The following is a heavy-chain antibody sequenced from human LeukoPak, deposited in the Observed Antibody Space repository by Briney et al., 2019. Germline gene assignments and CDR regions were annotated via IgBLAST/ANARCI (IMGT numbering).Heavy chain of an antibody. CDR2: IKSKTDGGTT. V-gene: IGHV3-15*01. J-gene: IGHJ4*02. CDR1: GFTFSNAW. Sequence: GGSLRLSCAASGFTFSNAWMSWVRQAPGKGLEWVGHIKSKTDGGTTDYAAPVKGRFTISRDDSKNTLFLQMYSLKTEDTAVYYCTLPWGSGSYYDYWGQGTLVTVSS. D-gene: IGHD3-10*01. CDR3: TLPWGSGSYYDY.